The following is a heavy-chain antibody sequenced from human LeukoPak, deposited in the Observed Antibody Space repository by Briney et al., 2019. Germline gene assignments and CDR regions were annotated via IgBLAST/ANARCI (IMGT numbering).Heavy chain of an antibody. CDR1: GFTFSSHG. J-gene: IGHJ4*02. D-gene: IGHD2-15*01. CDR3: ARDWPNYCSGGSCYSFDY. Sequence: GGSLRLSCAASGFTFSSHGMNWVRQAPGKGLEWVSYIDNVGTALYYADSVKGRFTISRDNAKNSLYLQMNSLRAEDTAVYYCARDWPNYCSGGSCYSFDYWGQGTLVTVSS. CDR2: IDNVGTAL. V-gene: IGHV3-48*03.